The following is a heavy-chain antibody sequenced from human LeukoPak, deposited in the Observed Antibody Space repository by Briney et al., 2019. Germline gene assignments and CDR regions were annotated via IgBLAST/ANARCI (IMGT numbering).Heavy chain of an antibody. CDR2: IYYSGST. Sequence: NPSETLSLTCTVSGGSIINTDYYWGWIRQPPGKGLEWIGSIYYSGSTYYNSSLKSRVTISVDTSKNQFSLIMSSVNAADTAVYYCASHGMHPRPNWFDPWGQGTLVTVSS. CDR3: ASHGMHPRPNWFDP. V-gene: IGHV4-39*01. J-gene: IGHJ5*02. CDR1: GGSIINTDYY.